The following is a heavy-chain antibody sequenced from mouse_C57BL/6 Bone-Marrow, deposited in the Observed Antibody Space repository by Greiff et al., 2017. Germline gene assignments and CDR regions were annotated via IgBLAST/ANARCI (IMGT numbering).Heavy chain of an antibody. D-gene: IGHD2-5*01. V-gene: IGHV1-42*01. CDR2: INPSTGGT. CDR1: GYSFTGYY. J-gene: IGHJ2*01. CDR3: ASYSNLDY. Sequence: VQLKESGPELVKPGASVKISCKASGYSFTGYYMNWVKQSPEKSLEWIGEINPSTGGTTYNEKFKAKATLTVAKSSSTAYMQLKSLTSEDSAVYYCASYSNLDYWCQGTTLTVSS.